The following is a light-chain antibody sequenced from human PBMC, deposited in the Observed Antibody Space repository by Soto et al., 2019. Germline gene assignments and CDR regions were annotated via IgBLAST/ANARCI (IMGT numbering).Light chain of an antibody. CDR1: QSISSW. J-gene: IGKJ1*01. CDR2: KAS. Sequence: DIQMTQSPSTQSASVGDRVTITCRASQSISSWLAWYQQKPGKAPKLLIYKASSLESGVPSRFSGSGSGTDFSLTISSLQPDDFATYFCQQYNSYWWTFGQGTKVDIK. CDR3: QQYNSYWWT. V-gene: IGKV1-5*03.